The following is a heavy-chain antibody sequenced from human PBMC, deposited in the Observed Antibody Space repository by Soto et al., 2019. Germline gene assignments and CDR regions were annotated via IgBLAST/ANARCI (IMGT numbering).Heavy chain of an antibody. CDR1: GFTFSSYG. CDR2: IWYDGSNK. V-gene: IGHV3-33*01. Sequence: QVQLVESGGGVVQPGRSLRLSCAGSGFTFSSYGMHWVRQAPGKGLEWVAVIWYDGSNKYYADSVKGRFTISRDNSKNTLYLQMNSLRAEDTAVYYCARGRYYDSSGQGPFDYWGQGTLVTVSS. J-gene: IGHJ4*02. D-gene: IGHD3-22*01. CDR3: ARGRYYDSSGQGPFDY.